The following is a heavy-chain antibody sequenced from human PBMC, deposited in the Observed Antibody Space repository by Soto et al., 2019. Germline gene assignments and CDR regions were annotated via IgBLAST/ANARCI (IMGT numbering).Heavy chain of an antibody. D-gene: IGHD6-19*01. Sequence: EGQLLESGGGLVQPGGSLRLSCAASEFSFSSHAMSWVRQAPGKGLQWVSTVSKSGSDTYSADSVKGRFATSRDNSRNIVSLQMNGLRAEDTAVYYCATQWPFEYWGPGTLVTVSS. CDR1: EFSFSSHA. J-gene: IGHJ4*03. CDR3: ATQWPFEY. V-gene: IGHV3-23*01. CDR2: VSKSGSDT.